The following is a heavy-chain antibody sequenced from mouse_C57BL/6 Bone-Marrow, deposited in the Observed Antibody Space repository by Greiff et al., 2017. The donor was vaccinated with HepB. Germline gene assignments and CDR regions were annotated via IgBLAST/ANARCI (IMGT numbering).Heavy chain of an antibody. J-gene: IGHJ2*01. D-gene: IGHD1-1*01. CDR3: ARGLYYGSSSYYFDY. CDR2: ISGGGGNT. V-gene: IGHV5-9*01. Sequence: EVKLVESGGGLVKPGGSLKLSCAASGFTFSSYTMSWVRHTPEKRLEWVATISGGGGNTYYPDSVKGRFTISRDNAKNTLYLQMSSLRSEDTALYYCARGLYYGSSSYYFDYWGQGTTLTVSS. CDR1: GFTFSSYT.